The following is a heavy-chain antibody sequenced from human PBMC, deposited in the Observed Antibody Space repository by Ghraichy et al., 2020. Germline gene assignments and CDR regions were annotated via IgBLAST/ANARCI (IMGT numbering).Heavy chain of an antibody. CDR1: GGSFSGYY. CDR3: ARRHRIAVAGTYDY. J-gene: IGHJ4*02. CDR2: INHSGST. Sequence: ESLNISCAVYGGSFSGYYWSWIRQPPGKGLEWIGEINHSGSTNYNPSLKSRVTISVGTSKNQFSLKLSSVTAADTAVYYCARRHRIAVAGTYDYWGQGTLVTVSS. D-gene: IGHD6-19*01. V-gene: IGHV4-34*01.